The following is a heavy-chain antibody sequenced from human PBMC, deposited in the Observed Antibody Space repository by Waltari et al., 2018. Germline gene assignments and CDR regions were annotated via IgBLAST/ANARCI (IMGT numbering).Heavy chain of an antibody. D-gene: IGHD3-22*01. CDR2: IIPLVGYT. V-gene: IGHV1-69*12. CDR3: ARSHYYDRRANYPSLGAFDS. CDR1: GDTFRRYA. J-gene: IGHJ4*02. Sequence: QVQLVQSGAEVKKPGSSVKVSCKVSGDTFRRYAISWVRQAPGQGLEWMGGIIPLVGYTNYAQKVQGRATMAADESTSTAYVELSSLKSEDTAVYFCARSHYYDRRANYPSLGAFDSWGQGTLVTVSS.